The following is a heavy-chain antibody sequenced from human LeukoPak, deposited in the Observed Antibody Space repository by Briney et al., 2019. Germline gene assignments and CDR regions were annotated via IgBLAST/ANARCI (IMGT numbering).Heavy chain of an antibody. J-gene: IGHJ5*02. CDR2: IYTSGST. CDR3: AREVRNYDILTGTPYNWFDP. V-gene: IGHV4-4*07. D-gene: IGHD3-9*01. CDR1: AGSISSYY. Sequence: PSETLSLTCTVSAGSISSYYWSWIRQPAGKGLEWIGRIYTSGSTNYNPSLKSRVTMSVDTSKNQFSLKLSSVTAADTAVYYCAREVRNYDILTGTPYNWFDPWGQGTLVTVSS.